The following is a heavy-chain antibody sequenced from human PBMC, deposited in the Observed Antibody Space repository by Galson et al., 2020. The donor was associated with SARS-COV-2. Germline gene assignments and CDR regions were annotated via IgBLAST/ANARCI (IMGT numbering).Heavy chain of an antibody. J-gene: IGHJ6*03. Sequence: GGSLRLSCAASGFTFSSYGMHWVRQAPGKGLEWVAFIRYDGSNKYYADSVKGRFTISRDNSKNTLYLQMNSLRAEDTAVYYCAKAPHCSSTSCPDHYYYYMDVWGKGTTVTVSS. D-gene: IGHD2-2*01. CDR1: GFTFSSYG. CDR2: IRYDGSNK. V-gene: IGHV3-30*02. CDR3: AKAPHCSSTSCPDHYYYYMDV.